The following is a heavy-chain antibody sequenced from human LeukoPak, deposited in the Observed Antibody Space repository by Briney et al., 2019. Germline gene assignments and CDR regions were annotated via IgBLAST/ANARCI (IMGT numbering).Heavy chain of an antibody. CDR2: IKEDGSEI. V-gene: IGHV3-7*05. Sequence: GGSLRLSCVASGFSFSTSWMSWVRQAPGKGPEWVANIKEDGSEISYVDSVKGRFTISRDNAKNSLYLEMDSLRVEDTAVYSCARGGVSRAAFDVWGQGTMVTVSS. CDR1: GFSFSTSW. CDR3: ARGGVSRAAFDV. J-gene: IGHJ3*01.